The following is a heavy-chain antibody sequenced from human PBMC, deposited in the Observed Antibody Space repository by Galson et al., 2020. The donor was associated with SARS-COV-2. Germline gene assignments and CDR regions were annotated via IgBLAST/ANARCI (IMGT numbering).Heavy chain of an antibody. V-gene: IGHV4-39*07. D-gene: IGHD6-13*01. J-gene: IGHJ4*02. CDR2: IYYSGPT. Sequence: SEPLSLTCTVSGGPIRSSSYYWGWNRQPPGKGLARVGSIYYSGPTYYNPSLKGRVTISVDTSKNQFSLKLSSVTAADAAVYYCARDRSRAAGAYVYYGGQGTLVTVSS. CDR3: ARDRSRAAGAYVYY. CDR1: GGPIRSSSYY.